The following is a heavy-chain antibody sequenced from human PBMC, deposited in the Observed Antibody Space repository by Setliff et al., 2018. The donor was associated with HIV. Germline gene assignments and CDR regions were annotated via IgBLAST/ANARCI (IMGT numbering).Heavy chain of an antibody. CDR1: GSTFNKAW. CDR3: ASGALLPTVDY. CDR2: ISHSGGTI. J-gene: IGHJ4*02. V-gene: IGHV3-11*01. Sequence: LRLSCAASGSTFNKAWMNWVRRAPGKGLEWVSYISHSGGTIKYADFVRGRFTIPRDIAKSSLYLQMDSLSAEDTAVYYCASGALLPTVDYWGRGTLVTVSS. D-gene: IGHD2-2*01.